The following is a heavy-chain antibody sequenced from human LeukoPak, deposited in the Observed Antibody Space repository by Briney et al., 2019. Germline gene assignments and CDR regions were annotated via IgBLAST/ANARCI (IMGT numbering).Heavy chain of an antibody. CDR1: GGSFSGYY. D-gene: IGHD6-13*01. J-gene: IGHJ6*03. CDR3: AREGYSSSWYNYYYYYMDV. V-gene: IGHV4-34*01. CDR2: INHSGST. Sequence: SETLSLTCAVYGGSFSGYYWSWIRQPPGKGLEWIGEINHSGSTNYNPSLKSRVTISVDTSKNQFSLKLSSVTAADTAVYYCAREGYSSSWYNYYYYYMDVWGKGTTVTVSS.